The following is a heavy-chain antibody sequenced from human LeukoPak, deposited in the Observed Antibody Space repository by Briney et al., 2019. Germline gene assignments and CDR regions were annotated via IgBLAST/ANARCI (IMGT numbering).Heavy chain of an antibody. Sequence: GASVTVSCTASGGTFSSYAISWVRQAPGQGLEWMGRIIPILGIANYAQKFQGRVTITADKSTSTAYMELSSLRSGDTAVYYCASRFLARFGESKYNWFDPWGQGTLVTVSS. CDR3: ASRFLARFGESKYNWFDP. D-gene: IGHD3-10*01. CDR2: IIPILGIA. J-gene: IGHJ5*02. V-gene: IGHV1-69*04. CDR1: GGTFSSYA.